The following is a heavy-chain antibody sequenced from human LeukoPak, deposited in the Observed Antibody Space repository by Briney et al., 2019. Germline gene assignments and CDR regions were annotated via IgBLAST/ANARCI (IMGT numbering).Heavy chain of an antibody. V-gene: IGHV4-4*07. CDR1: GGSISSYY. CDR3: ARDMGSSSWIDAFDI. D-gene: IGHD6-13*01. J-gene: IGHJ3*02. Sequence: PSETLSLTCTVSGGSISSYYWSWIRQPAGKGLEWIGRIYTSGSTNYNPSLKSRVTMSVDTSKNQFSLKLSSVTAADTAVYYCARDMGSSSWIDAFDIWGQGTMVTVSP. CDR2: IYTSGST.